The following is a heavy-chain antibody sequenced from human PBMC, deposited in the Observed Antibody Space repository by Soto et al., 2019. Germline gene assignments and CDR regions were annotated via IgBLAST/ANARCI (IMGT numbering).Heavy chain of an antibody. D-gene: IGHD2-15*01. CDR2: IYHSGST. Sequence: QVRLQESGPGLVKPSGTLSLTCAVSGASISSSNWWTWVRQPPGKGLEWIGEIYHSGSTNCDPSLKSRLTILLDKSKNLFSLKLISVIAADTAVYYCAAHAGPTYCPLDYWGQGNLVTVSS. CDR3: AAHAGPTYCPLDY. J-gene: IGHJ4*02. V-gene: IGHV4-4*02. CDR1: GASISSSNW.